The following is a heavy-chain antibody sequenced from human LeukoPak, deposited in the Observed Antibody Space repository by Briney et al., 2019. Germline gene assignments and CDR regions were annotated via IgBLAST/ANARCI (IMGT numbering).Heavy chain of an antibody. CDR2: IIPIFGIA. Sequence: SVKVSCKASGGTFSSYAISWVRQAPGQGLEWMGRIIPIFGIANYAQKFQGRVTITADKSTSTAYMELSSLRSEDTAVYYCASRGEMANREIYFDYWGQGTLVTVSP. J-gene: IGHJ4*02. CDR3: ASRGEMANREIYFDY. CDR1: GGTFSSYA. D-gene: IGHD5-24*01. V-gene: IGHV1-69*04.